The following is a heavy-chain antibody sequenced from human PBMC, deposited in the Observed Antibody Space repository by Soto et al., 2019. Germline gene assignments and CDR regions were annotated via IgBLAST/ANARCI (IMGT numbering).Heavy chain of an antibody. Sequence: EMQLLESGGGLVQPGGSLRLSCVASGFPFSNYFMDWVRQVPGKGLEWVSVISGGGDNIQYGESVRGRVTISRDNSKNTLYLQMNSLRGDDTAVYYCAKDLHWYGMDVWGQGTTVTVSS. D-gene: IGHD1-1*01. CDR2: ISGGGDNI. J-gene: IGHJ6*02. CDR1: GFPFSNYF. V-gene: IGHV3-23*01. CDR3: AKDLHWYGMDV.